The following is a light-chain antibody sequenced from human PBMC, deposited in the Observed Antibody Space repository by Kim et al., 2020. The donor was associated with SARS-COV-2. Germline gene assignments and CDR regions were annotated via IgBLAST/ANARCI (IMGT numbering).Light chain of an antibody. CDR1: RSKIGAGYH. CDR3: QSFDSRLTGWA. Sequence: RVTSSCTGTRSKIGAGYHVHWYKQRPGTAPKLLIYGNNNRPSGVPDRFSGSNSGTSASLAITGLLAEDEADYYCQSFDSRLTGWAFGGGTKVTVL. J-gene: IGLJ3*02. V-gene: IGLV1-40*01. CDR2: GNN.